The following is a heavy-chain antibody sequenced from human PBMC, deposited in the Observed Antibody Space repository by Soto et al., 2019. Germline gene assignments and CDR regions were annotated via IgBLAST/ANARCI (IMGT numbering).Heavy chain of an antibody. V-gene: IGHV4-59*08. CDR1: GGPLSSYY. Sequence: PSETLSLTCTVSGGPLSSYYWSWIRQPPGKGLEWIGYIYYSGSTNYNPSLKSRVTISVDTSKNQFSLKLSSVTAADTAVYYCARRYGYCFDYWGQGTLVTVSS. CDR3: ARRYGYCFDY. CDR2: IYYSGST. D-gene: IGHD2-2*03. J-gene: IGHJ4*02.